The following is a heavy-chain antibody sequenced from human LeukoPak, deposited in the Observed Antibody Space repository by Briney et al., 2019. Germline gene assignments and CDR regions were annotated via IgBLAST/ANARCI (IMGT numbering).Heavy chain of an antibody. D-gene: IGHD2-15*01. J-gene: IGHJ6*03. Sequence: PSETLSLTCTVSGGSISSGGYYWSWIRQHPGKGLEWIGYIYYSGSTYYNPSLKSRVTISEDSSGKQFSLNLSSVTAADTAVYFCARDLGGYPFFMDVWGRGTTVIVSS. CDR1: GGSISSGGYY. CDR2: IYYSGST. V-gene: IGHV4-31*03. CDR3: ARDLGGYPFFMDV.